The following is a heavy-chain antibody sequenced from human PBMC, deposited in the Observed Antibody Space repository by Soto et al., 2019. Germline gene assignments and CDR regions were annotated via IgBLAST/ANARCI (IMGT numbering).Heavy chain of an antibody. J-gene: IGHJ4*02. Sequence: EVQLLVSGGGLVKPGGSLRLSCAASGFTFSNCAMSWVRQAPGKGLEWVSGISGSGDATWFADSVKGRFTISRDNSKNTLYLQMSTLRAEDTAVYYCAKDEGQAVTGPLGYWGQGTLVTVSS. CDR3: AKDEGQAVTGPLGY. CDR2: ISGSGDAT. CDR1: GFTFSNCA. V-gene: IGHV3-23*01. D-gene: IGHD6-19*01.